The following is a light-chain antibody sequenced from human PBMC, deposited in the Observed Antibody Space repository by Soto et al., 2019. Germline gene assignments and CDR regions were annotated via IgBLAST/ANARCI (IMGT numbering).Light chain of an antibody. Sequence: DIQMTQSPSSLSASVGDRVTITCRASQSISSYLNWYQQKPGTAPKLLIYAASSLQSWVPLRFSGSGTGTDFTLSISSLQPEDFATYPCNQSYRTPYTFGQGTKLEIK. J-gene: IGKJ2*01. CDR3: NQSYRTPYT. CDR1: QSISSY. V-gene: IGKV1-39*01. CDR2: AAS.